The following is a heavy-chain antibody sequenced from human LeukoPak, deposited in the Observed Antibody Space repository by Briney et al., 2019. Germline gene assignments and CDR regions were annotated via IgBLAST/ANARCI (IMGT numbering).Heavy chain of an antibody. CDR2: ISSSSSYI. V-gene: IGHV3-21*01. CDR3: ARDLGSTYCSLYY. D-gene: IGHD3-3*01. CDR1: GFTFSSYS. J-gene: IGHJ4*02. Sequence: SGGSLRLSCTASGFTFSSYSMNWVRQAPGKGLEWVSSISSSSSYIYYADSVKGRFTISRDNAQNSLYLQMNSLRAEDTAVYYCARDLGSTYCSLYYWGQGTLVTVSS.